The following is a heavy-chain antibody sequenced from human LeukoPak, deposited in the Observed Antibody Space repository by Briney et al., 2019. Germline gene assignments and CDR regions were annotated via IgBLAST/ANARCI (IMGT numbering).Heavy chain of an antibody. CDR3: ARGTHYFDSSGGSPAFDI. CDR2: INHSGST. CDR1: GGSFSGYY. J-gene: IGHJ3*02. V-gene: IGHV4-34*01. Sequence: SETLSLTCAVYGGSFSGYYWSWIRQPPGKGLEWIGEINHSGSTNYNPSLKSRVTISVDTSKNQFSLKLSSVTAADTAVYYCARGTHYFDSSGGSPAFDIWGQGTMVTVSS. D-gene: IGHD3-22*01.